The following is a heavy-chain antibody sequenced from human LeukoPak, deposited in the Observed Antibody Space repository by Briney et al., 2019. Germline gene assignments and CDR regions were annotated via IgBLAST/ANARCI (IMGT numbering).Heavy chain of an antibody. V-gene: IGHV3-7*03. CDR1: GFTFSSYW. CDR3: ARGGRSAVTRDNWFDP. CDR2: IKQDGSEK. J-gene: IGHJ5*02. Sequence: GGSLRLSCAASGFTFSSYWMSWVRQAPGKGLEWVANIKQDGSEKYYVDSVKGRFTISRDNAKNSLYLQMNSLRAEDTAVYYCARGGRSAVTRDNWFDPWGQGTLVTVSS. D-gene: IGHD4-17*01.